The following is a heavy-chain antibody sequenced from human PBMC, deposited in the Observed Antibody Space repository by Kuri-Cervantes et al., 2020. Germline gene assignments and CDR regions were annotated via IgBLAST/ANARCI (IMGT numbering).Heavy chain of an antibody. Sequence: GSLRLSCAASGFTFSSYWMSWVRQAPGKGLEWVANIKQDGSEKYYVDSVKGRFTISRDNAKNSLYLQMNSLRAEDTAVYYCARIRVRYYYGMDVWGQGTTVTVSS. J-gene: IGHJ6*02. CDR1: GFTFSSYW. CDR2: IKQDGSEK. V-gene: IGHV3-7*01. D-gene: IGHD2-21*01. CDR3: ARIRVRYYYGMDV.